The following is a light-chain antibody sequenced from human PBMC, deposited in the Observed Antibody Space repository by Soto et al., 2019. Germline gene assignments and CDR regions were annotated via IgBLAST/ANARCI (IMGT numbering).Light chain of an antibody. CDR1: SSDVGGYNY. V-gene: IGLV2-14*01. CDR3: SSYTSSSTLYV. J-gene: IGLJ1*01. Sequence: SVLTQPASKSGSPGQSITISCTGNSSDVGGYNYVSWYQQHPGKAPKLMIYDVSNRPSGVSNRFSGSKSGNTASLTISGLQAEDEADYYCSSYTSSSTLYVFGTGTKVTVL. CDR2: DVS.